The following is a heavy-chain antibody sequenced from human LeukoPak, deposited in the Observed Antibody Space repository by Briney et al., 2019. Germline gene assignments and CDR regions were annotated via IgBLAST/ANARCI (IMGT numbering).Heavy chain of an antibody. CDR2: IWYDGSNK. V-gene: IGHV3-33*01. D-gene: IGHD3-22*01. Sequence: GGSLRLSCAASGFTFSSYGMHWVRQAPGKGLEWVAVIWYDGSNKYYADSVKGRFTISRDNSKNTLYLQMNSLRAEDTAVYYCASSIYDSSGSFQHWGQGTLVTVSS. CDR1: GFTFSSYG. CDR3: ASSIYDSSGSFQH. J-gene: IGHJ1*01.